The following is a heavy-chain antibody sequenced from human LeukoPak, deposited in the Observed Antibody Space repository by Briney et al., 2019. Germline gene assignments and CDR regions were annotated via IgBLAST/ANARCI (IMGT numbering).Heavy chain of an antibody. CDR2: INPNSGGT. Sequence: GASVKVSCKASGYTFTGYSMHWVRQAPGQGLEWMGRINPNSGGTNYAQKFQGRVTMTRDTSISTAYMELSRLRSDDTAVYYCARYLGSSWTNTFDYWGQGTLVTVSS. CDR3: ARYLGSSWTNTFDY. V-gene: IGHV1-2*06. J-gene: IGHJ4*02. D-gene: IGHD6-13*01. CDR1: GYTFTGYS.